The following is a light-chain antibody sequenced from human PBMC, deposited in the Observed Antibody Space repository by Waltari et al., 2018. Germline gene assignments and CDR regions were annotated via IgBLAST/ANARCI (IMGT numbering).Light chain of an antibody. V-gene: IGKV4-1*01. Sequence: DIVMTQSPDSLAVSLGERATINCKSSQSVLYNSNNRNYLAWYQQKPGQPPKLLIYWASTRESGVPDRFDGSGSGTDFTLTITSLQAEDVAVYYCQQYYSRPLTFGGGTK. CDR2: WAS. J-gene: IGKJ4*01. CDR3: QQYYSRPLT. CDR1: QSVLYNSNNRNY.